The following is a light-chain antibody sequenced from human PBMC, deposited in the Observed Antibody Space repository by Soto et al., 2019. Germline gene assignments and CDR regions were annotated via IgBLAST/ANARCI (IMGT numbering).Light chain of an antibody. CDR1: SSNIGAGYD. CDR2: GNT. Sequence: QSVLTQPHSVSGATGQRVTISCTGSSSNIGAGYDVHWYQQLPGTAPKLLIYGNTNRPSGVPDRYSGSKSGTSASLAITGLQAEDEADYYCQSYDSSLSVVFGGGTKLTVL. J-gene: IGLJ2*01. V-gene: IGLV1-40*01. CDR3: QSYDSSLSVV.